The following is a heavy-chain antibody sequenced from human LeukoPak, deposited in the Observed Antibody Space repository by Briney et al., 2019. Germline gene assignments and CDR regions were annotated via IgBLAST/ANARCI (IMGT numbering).Heavy chain of an antibody. V-gene: IGHV4-39*01. CDR3: ARAYYDRSGYYLGY. D-gene: IGHD3-22*01. CDR2: IYYSGST. Sequence: SETLSLTCTVSGDSISSTGDYWGWIRQPPGKGLEFIGSIYYSGSTNYNPSLKSRVTISVDTSKNQFSLKLNSVTASDTAVYYCARAYYDRSGYYLGYWGQGTLVTVSS. J-gene: IGHJ4*02. CDR1: GDSISSTGDY.